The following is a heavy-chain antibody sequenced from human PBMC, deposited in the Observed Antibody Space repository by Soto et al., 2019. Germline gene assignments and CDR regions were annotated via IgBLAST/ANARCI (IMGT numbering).Heavy chain of an antibody. V-gene: IGHV1-8*01. D-gene: IGHD7-27*01. Sequence: QVQLVQSGAEVKKPGASVKVSCKASGYTFTYYDINWVRQATGQGLEWMGWMNPNSGNTVYAQKFQGRVTMTRNTSISTAYMELSSLRSEDTAVYYCARAAGDYWYFDLWGRGTLVTVSS. CDR1: GYTFTYYD. CDR3: ARAAGDYWYFDL. CDR2: MNPNSGNT. J-gene: IGHJ2*01.